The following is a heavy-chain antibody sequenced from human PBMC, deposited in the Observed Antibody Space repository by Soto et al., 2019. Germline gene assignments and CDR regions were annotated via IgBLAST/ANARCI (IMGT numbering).Heavy chain of an antibody. J-gene: IGHJ4*02. CDR2: IYGSGRGI. CDR3: AKDAVYNDGVWLIDH. CDR1: GLPHSNFA. V-gene: IGHV3-23*05. D-gene: IGHD3-16*01. Sequence: GGSLRLSCSASGLPHSNFAMMLVRQSPGKGLECVSGIYGSGRGIEYADSVKGRFTISGDNSKNTVYLQMTDLRADDTAVSYCAKDAVYNDGVWLIDHWGRGTEVTVSS.